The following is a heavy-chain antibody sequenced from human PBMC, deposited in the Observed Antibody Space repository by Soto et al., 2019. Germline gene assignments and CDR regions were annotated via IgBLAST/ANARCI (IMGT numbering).Heavy chain of an antibody. CDR1: GAYVRSANYY. CDR3: ARRSCRGGSCYQFTGYFDF. Sequence: PSEILLLTPTVCGAYVRSANYYSSWPRQPPGEGLEWIGYFYYTGSINYNPSLKSRVTISVDTSKNQFSLKLSSVTAADTAVYHCARRSCRGGSCYQFTGYFDFWGQGTLVTVSS. V-gene: IGHV4-61*01. J-gene: IGHJ4*02. D-gene: IGHD2-15*01. CDR2: FYYTGSI.